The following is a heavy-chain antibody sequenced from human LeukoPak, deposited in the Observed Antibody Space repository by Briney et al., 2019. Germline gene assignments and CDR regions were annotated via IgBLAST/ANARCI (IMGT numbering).Heavy chain of an antibody. Sequence: PGRSLRLSCAASGFTFDDYAMHWVRQAPGKGLEWVSGISWNSGSIGYADSVKGRFTISRDNAKNSLYLQMNSLRAEDTALYYCAKADYSSSWDTFDYWGRGTLVTVSS. D-gene: IGHD6-13*01. CDR3: AKADYSSSWDTFDY. CDR2: ISWNSGSI. CDR1: GFTFDDYA. J-gene: IGHJ4*02. V-gene: IGHV3-9*01.